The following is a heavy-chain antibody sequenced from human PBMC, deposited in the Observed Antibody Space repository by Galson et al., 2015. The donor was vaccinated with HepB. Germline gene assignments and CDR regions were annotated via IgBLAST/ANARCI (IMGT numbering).Heavy chain of an antibody. J-gene: IGHJ3*01. CDR1: GISLSTDGMR. CDR3: ARIRHWGDACDV. CDR2: IDLDDEK. Sequence: PALVKPTQTLTLTCTFSGISLSTDGMRVGWIRQPPGKALEWLARIDLDDEKYYRSSLKTRLTISKDTSKHQVVLQMTKMDPVDTATYYCARIRHWGDACDVWGQGTVVTVSS. V-gene: IGHV2-70*04. D-gene: IGHD7-27*01.